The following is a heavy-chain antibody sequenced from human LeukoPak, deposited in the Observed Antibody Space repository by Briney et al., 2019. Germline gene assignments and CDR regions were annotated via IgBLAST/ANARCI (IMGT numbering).Heavy chain of an antibody. CDR2: INHSGST. CDR1: VGSFSGHY. Sequence: SETLTLTCAVYVGSFSGHYWSWIRQPPGKGLEWIGEINHSGSTNYNPSLKSRVTISVDTSKNQFSLKLSSVTAADTAVYYCAREAAGIGYWGQGTLVTVSS. D-gene: IGHD6-13*01. V-gene: IGHV4-34*01. J-gene: IGHJ4*02. CDR3: AREAAGIGY.